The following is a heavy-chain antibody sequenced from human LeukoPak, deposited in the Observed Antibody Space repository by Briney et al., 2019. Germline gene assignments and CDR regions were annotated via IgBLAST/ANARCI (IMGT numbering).Heavy chain of an antibody. D-gene: IGHD6-19*01. V-gene: IGHV3-21*01. Sequence: GGSLRLSCAASGFTFNTYNMNWVRQAPGKGLEWISSISSSSSYIYYADSVKGRFTISRDNAKNSLYLQMNSLRAEDTAVYYCAREGSSGWYGTDYWGQGTLVTVSS. CDR2: ISSSSSYI. CDR1: GFTFNTYN. CDR3: AREGSSGWYGTDY. J-gene: IGHJ4*02.